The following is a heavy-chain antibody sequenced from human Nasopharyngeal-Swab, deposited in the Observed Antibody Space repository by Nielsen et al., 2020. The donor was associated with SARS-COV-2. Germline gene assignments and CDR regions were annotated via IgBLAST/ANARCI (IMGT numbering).Heavy chain of an antibody. V-gene: IGHV3-73*01. Sequence: GESLKISCAASGFTFRDSAIHCVRQASGKGLEWVGRIRSKGNNYATAYAASVKGRFTIFRDDPTNTAYLQMNSLKTEDTAVYYCTRCGGGCYSGRDYWGQGTLVTVSS. CDR1: GFTFRDSA. CDR2: IRSKGNNYAT. CDR3: TRCGGGCYSGRDY. J-gene: IGHJ4*02. D-gene: IGHD2-15*01.